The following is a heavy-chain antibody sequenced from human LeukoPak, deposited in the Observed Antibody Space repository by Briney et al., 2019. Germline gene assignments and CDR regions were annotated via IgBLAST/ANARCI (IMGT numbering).Heavy chain of an antibody. V-gene: IGHV3-23*01. CDR1: GFTFSSYA. D-gene: IGHD6-6*01. Sequence: GGSLRLSCAASGFTFSSYAMSWVRQAPGKGLEWVSAISGSGGSTYYADSVKGRFTISRDNSKNTLYLQMNSLRAEDTALYYFAKGHLVRGEFDYWGQGALVTVSS. CDR3: AKGHLVRGEFDY. CDR2: ISGSGGST. J-gene: IGHJ4*02.